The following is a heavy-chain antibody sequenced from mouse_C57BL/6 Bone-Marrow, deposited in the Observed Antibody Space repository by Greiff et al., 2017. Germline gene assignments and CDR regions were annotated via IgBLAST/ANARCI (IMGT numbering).Heavy chain of an antibody. CDR2: INPGSGGT. D-gene: IGHD4-1*01. CDR1: GYAFTNYL. J-gene: IGHJ3*01. V-gene: IGHV1-54*01. CDR3: ARTKNWGSWFAY. Sequence: QVQLQQSGAELVRPGTSVQVSCKASGYAFTNYLLEWVKQRPGQGLGWIGVINPGSGGTNYNEKFKGKATLTADQSSSTAYMQLSSLTSEDSAVYFYARTKNWGSWFAYWGQGTLVTVSA.